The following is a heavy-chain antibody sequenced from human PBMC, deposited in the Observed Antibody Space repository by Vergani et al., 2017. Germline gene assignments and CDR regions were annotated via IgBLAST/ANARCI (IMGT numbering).Heavy chain of an antibody. CDR3: ARVLQDYGSGSLKRGFDY. CDR1: GFTFSAHA. D-gene: IGHD3-10*01. V-gene: IGHV3-20*04. Sequence: EVQLLESGGGLVQPGGSLRLSCEASGFTFSAHAMSWVRQAPGKGLEWVSGINWNGATTGYADSVKGRFTISRDNAKNSLYLQMNSLRAEDTALYYCARVLQDYGSGSLKRGFDYWGQGTLVTVSS. CDR2: INWNGATT. J-gene: IGHJ4*02.